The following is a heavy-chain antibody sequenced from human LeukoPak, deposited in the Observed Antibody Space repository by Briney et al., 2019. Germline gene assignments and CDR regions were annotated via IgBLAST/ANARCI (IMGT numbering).Heavy chain of an antibody. CDR2: ISSSGSTI. J-gene: IGHJ4*02. D-gene: IGHD5-24*01. CDR3: ARSFSGSREY. V-gene: IGHV3-48*03. CDR1: GFTFSSYE. Sequence: PGGSLRLSCAASGFTFSSYEMDWVRQAPGKGLEWVSYISSSGSTIYYADSVKGRFTISRDNAKNSLYLQMNSLRAEDTAVYYCARSFSGSREYWGQGTRVTVSS.